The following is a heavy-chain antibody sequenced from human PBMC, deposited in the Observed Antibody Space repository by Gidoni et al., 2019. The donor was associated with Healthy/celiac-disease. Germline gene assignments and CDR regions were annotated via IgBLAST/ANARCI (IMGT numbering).Heavy chain of an antibody. Sequence: EVQLLESGGGLVQPGGSLRRSCAASGFTFSSYAMSWVRQAPGKGLEWVSAISGSGGSTYYADSVKGRFTISRDNSKNTLYLQMNSLRAEDTAVYYCAKVRLVATNFPPHYFDYWGQGTLVTVSS. CDR3: AKVRLVATNFPPHYFDY. D-gene: IGHD5-12*01. V-gene: IGHV3-23*01. J-gene: IGHJ4*02. CDR2: ISGSGGST. CDR1: GFTFSSYA.